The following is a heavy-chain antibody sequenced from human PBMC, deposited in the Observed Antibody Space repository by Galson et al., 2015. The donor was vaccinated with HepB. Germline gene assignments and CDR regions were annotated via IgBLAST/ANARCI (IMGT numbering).Heavy chain of an antibody. CDR3: ARRAHSSDWGSFDY. Sequence: SETLSLTCTVSGGSMSTYYWSWIRQPPGKGLEWIGYIHYSGSTDSNPSLKRRVTISVDTSKNQFSLKLRSVTAADTAVYYCARRAHSSDWGSFDYWGQGTLVTVSS. CDR1: GGSMSTYY. CDR2: IHYSGST. J-gene: IGHJ4*02. D-gene: IGHD3-22*01. V-gene: IGHV4-59*08.